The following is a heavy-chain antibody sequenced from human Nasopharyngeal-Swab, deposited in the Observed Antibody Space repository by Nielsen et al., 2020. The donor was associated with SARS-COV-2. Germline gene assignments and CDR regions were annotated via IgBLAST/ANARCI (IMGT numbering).Heavy chain of an antibody. CDR2: ISWNSGSM. V-gene: IGHV3-9*01. CDR1: GFTFDDYA. J-gene: IGHJ5*02. CDR3: AKDGLVST. D-gene: IGHD3-3*01. Sequence: SLKISCAASGFTFDDYAMHWVRQAPGKGLEWVSGISWNSGSMGYADSVKGRFTISRDNAKNSLYLQMNSLRAEDTALYYCAKDGLVSTWGQGTLVTVSS.